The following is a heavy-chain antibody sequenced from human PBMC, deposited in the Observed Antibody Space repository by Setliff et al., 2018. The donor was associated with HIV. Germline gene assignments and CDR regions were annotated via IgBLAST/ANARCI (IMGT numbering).Heavy chain of an antibody. V-gene: IGHV4-61*02. Sequence: PSETLSLTCTVSGGSISSGSNYWSWIRQPAGKGLEWIGRIYTSGSTKYNPSLKSRVTISVDTSKNQFSLKVSSVTAADTAVYYCARVARGGHSSRWYYFDYWGRGTLVTSPQ. CDR1: GGSISSGSNY. J-gene: IGHJ4*02. CDR3: ARVARGGHSSRWYYFDY. CDR2: IYTSGST. D-gene: IGHD6-13*01.